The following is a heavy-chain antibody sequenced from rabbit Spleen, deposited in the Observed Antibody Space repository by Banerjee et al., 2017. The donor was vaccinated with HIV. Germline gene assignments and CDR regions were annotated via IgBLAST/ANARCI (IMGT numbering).Heavy chain of an antibody. CDR1: EFDFNNYY. V-gene: IGHV1S7*01. D-gene: IGHD8-1*01. CDR3: ARDGAGGSYFAL. CDR2: IDPVFGGA. Sequence: QLKESGGGLVQPGGSLKLSCKASEFDFNNYYINWVRQAPGKGLEWIGYIDPVFGGAYYASWVNGRFTISSDNAQGTVDLQLNSLTAADTATYFCARDGAGGSYFALWGPGTLVTVS. J-gene: IGHJ6*01.